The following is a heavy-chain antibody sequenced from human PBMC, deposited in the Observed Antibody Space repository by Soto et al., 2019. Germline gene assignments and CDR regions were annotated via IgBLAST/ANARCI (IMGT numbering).Heavy chain of an antibody. CDR2: ISGSGSTI. J-gene: IGHJ5*02. Sequence: EVQLVESGGGLVQPGGSLRLSCAASGFTFSTYTMNWVRQAPGKGLEWVSYISGSGSTIYYADSVKGRFTTSRDNAKNSLYLQMNSLRDEDTALYYCAREGPVPPYYFYASWGQGTLVTVSS. CDR3: AREGPVPPYYFYAS. V-gene: IGHV3-48*02. D-gene: IGHD3-10*01. CDR1: GFTFSTYT.